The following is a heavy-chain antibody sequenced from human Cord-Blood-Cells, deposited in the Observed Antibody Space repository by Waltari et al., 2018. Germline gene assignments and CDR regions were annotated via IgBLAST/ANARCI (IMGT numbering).Heavy chain of an antibody. CDR3: ASHYDSSGYYYYYGMDV. J-gene: IGHJ6*02. Sequence: QVQLVQSGAEVKKPGSSVKVSCKASGGTFSSYAISWVRQAPGQGLEWMGWIIPIFGTANYAQKFQGRVTITADESTSTAYMELSSLRSEDTAVYYCASHYDSSGYYYYYGMDVWGQGTTVTVSS. CDR1: GGTFSSYA. V-gene: IGHV1-69*01. D-gene: IGHD3-22*01. CDR2: IIPIFGTA.